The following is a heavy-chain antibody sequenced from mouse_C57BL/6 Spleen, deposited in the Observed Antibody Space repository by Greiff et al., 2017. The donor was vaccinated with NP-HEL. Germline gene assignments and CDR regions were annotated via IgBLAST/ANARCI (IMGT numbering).Heavy chain of an antibody. V-gene: IGHV2-4*01. CDR3: ANYYSNYGYAMDY. Sequence: VKLMESGPGLVQPSQSLSITCTVSGFSLTSYGVHWVRQPPGKGLEWLGVIWSGGSTDYNAAFISRLSISKDNSKSQVFFKMNSLQADDTAIYYCANYYSNYGYAMDYWGQGTSVTVSS. J-gene: IGHJ4*01. CDR2: IWSGGST. D-gene: IGHD2-5*01. CDR1: GFSLTSYG.